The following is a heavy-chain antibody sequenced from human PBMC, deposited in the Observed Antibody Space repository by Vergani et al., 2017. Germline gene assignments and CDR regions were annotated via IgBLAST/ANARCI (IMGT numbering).Heavy chain of an antibody. D-gene: IGHD4-17*01. V-gene: IGHV4-59*01. CDR2: IYYSGGT. CDR3: ARESGNYGDYDDAFDI. Sequence: QVQLQESGPGLVKPSENLSLTCTVSGGSISSYYWSCIRQPPGKGLEWIGYIYYSGGTNYNPSLKSRVTISVDTSKNQFSLKLSSVTAADTAVYYCARESGNYGDYDDAFDIWGQGTMVTVSS. J-gene: IGHJ3*02. CDR1: GGSISSYY.